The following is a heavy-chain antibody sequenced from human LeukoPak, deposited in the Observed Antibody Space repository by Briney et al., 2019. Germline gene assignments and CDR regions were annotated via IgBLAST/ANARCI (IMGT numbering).Heavy chain of an antibody. CDR2: IYYSGST. CDR3: ASTPNQLVLGYYYYMDV. J-gene: IGHJ6*03. D-gene: IGHD6-13*01. V-gene: IGHV4-59*01. Sequence: SETLSLTCTVSGGSISSYYWSWIRQPPGKGLEWIGYIYYSGSTNYNPSLKSRVTISVDTSKNQFSLKLSSVTAADTAVYYCASTPNQLVLGYYYYMDVWGKGTTVTISS. CDR1: GGSISSYY.